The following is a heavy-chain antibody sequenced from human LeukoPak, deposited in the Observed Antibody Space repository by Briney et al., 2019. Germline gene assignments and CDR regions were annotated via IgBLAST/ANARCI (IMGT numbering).Heavy chain of an antibody. V-gene: IGHV3-21*01. CDR2: ISSTSTYI. CDR3: ARDLRQLVRGAAFDV. CDR1: GFTFSSYA. J-gene: IGHJ3*01. Sequence: GGSLRLSCAASGFTFSSYAMSWVRQAPGKGLEWVSSISSTSTYIYYADSVKGRFTISRDNAKNSLYLQMNSLRAEDTAVYYCARDLRQLVRGAAFDVWGQGTMVTVSS. D-gene: IGHD6-6*01.